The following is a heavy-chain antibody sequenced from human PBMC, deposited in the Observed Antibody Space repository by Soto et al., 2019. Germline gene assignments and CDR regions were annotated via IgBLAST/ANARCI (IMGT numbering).Heavy chain of an antibody. CDR1: GFTFSSYW. Sequence: EVQLVESGGGLVQPGWSLRLSCAASGFTFSSYWMHWVRQAPGKGLVWVSRINSDGSSTSYADSVKGRFTISRDNAKNTLYLQMNSLRAEDTAVYYCARFQVSKRTIDYWGQGTLVTVSS. CDR2: INSDGSST. V-gene: IGHV3-74*01. D-gene: IGHD6-13*01. J-gene: IGHJ4*02. CDR3: ARFQVSKRTIDY.